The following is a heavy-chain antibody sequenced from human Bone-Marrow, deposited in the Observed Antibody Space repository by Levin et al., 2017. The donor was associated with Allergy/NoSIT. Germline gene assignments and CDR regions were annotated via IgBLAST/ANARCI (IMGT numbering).Heavy chain of an antibody. CDR3: SRTDFWSD. J-gene: IGHJ4*02. Sequence: GGSLRLSCTTSGFPFGDNAMSWFRQAPGKGLEWVGFIRSEGYGATGEYAASVKGRFSISRDDSKSIAYLQMNSLKTEDTAVYYCSRTDFWSDWGQGTLVTVSS. D-gene: IGHD3-3*01. V-gene: IGHV3-49*03. CDR1: GFPFGDNA. CDR2: IRSEGYGATG.